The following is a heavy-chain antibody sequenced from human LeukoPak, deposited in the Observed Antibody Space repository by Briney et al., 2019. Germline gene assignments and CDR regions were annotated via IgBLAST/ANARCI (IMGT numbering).Heavy chain of an antibody. D-gene: IGHD3-22*01. V-gene: IGHV3-48*01. J-gene: IGHJ4*02. CDR2: ISSSSSTI. CDR1: GFTFSTHS. CDR3: ARDELGYDSSGYYYYFDF. Sequence: QTGGSLRLSCAASGFTFSTHSLNWVRQAPGKGLEWLSYISSSSSTIYYADSVKGRFTISRDNAKNSLYLQMNSLRAEDTAVYYCARDELGYDSSGYYYYFDFWGQGTLVTVSS.